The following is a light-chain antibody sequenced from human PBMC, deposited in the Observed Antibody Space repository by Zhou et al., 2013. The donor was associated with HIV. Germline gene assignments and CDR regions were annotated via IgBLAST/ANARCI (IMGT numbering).Light chain of an antibody. CDR1: QSISNW. Sequence: DIQMTQSPSTLSASVGDRVTISCRASQSISNWLAWYQQKPGQAPKLLIYKASYLQSGVPSRFSGSGSGTDFTLTINSLQPEDFATYFCQQSYSVPPTFGQGTKLEI. V-gene: IGKV1-39*01. CDR3: QQSYSVPPT. CDR2: KAS. J-gene: IGKJ2*01.